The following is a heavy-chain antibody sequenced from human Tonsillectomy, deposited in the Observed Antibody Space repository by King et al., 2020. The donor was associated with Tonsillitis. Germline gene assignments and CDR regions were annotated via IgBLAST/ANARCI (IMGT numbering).Heavy chain of an antibody. J-gene: IGHJ4*02. D-gene: IGHD5/OR15-5a*01. V-gene: IGHV3-30*18. CDR2: ISYDGSKR. CDR3: AKGQYQGVYPFDY. CDR1: RFTFSSYG. Sequence: VQLVESGGGVVQPGRSLRLSCAASRFTFSSYGMHWVRQAPGKGLEWVAVISYDGSKRNYAESVKGRFTISRDNSRNTLYLQMNSLRGEDTAVYYCAKGQYQGVYPFDYWGQGTLVTVSS.